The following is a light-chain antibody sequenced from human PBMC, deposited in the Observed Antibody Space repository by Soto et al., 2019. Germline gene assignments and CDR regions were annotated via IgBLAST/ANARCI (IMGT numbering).Light chain of an antibody. V-gene: IGKV3-20*01. CDR3: QQYGTSPQT. CDR2: DTS. Sequence: EIVLTQSPGTLSLSPVERATLSCMASQSVTSNYLAWYQQNPGQAPGLLIYDTSTRASGVPDRFSGSGSGTEFTLTISRLEPEDFAVYYCQQYGTSPQTFGQGTKVDIK. J-gene: IGKJ1*01. CDR1: QSVTSNY.